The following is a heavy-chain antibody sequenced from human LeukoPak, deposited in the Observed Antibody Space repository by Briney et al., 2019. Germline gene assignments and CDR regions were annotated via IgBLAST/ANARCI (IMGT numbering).Heavy chain of an antibody. Sequence: PSETLSLTCAVYGGSFSGYYWSWIRQPPGKGLEWIGEINHSGSTNYNPSLKSRVTISVDTSKNQFSLKLSSVTVADTAVYYCARGLNDFWSGYYSYYGMDVWGQGTTVTVSS. V-gene: IGHV4-34*01. D-gene: IGHD3-3*01. J-gene: IGHJ6*02. CDR1: GGSFSGYY. CDR2: INHSGST. CDR3: ARGLNDFWSGYYSYYGMDV.